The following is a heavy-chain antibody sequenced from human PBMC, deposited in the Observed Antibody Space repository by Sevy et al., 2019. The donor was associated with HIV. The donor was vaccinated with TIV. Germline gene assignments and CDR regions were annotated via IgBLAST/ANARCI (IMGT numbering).Heavy chain of an antibody. CDR2: IKYDGSEK. J-gene: IGHJ3*01. CDR1: GFAFSAYW. V-gene: IGHV3-7*01. Sequence: GSLRLSCAASGFAFSAYWMNWVRQAPGKGLEWVANIKYDGSEKYYVDSVKGRFTISRNDAKNSVYLKMSSLRAEDTAVYYCARAGGTWDEIGTNGFDVWGHGTMVTVSS. CDR3: ARAGGTWDEIGTNGFDV. D-gene: IGHD2-2*01.